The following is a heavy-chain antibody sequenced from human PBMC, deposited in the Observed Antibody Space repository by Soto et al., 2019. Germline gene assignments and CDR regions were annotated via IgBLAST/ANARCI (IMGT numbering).Heavy chain of an antibody. CDR2: ISAYNGNT. CDR3: ARDESYGPSWFDP. CDR1: GYTFTSYG. J-gene: IGHJ5*02. Sequence: APGKVSCKASGYTFTSYGISWVRQAPGEGLEWMGWISAYNGNTNYAQKLQGRVTMTTGTSRSTAYMELRSLRSDDTAVYYCARDESYGPSWFDPRGQGTRVAVSS. D-gene: IGHD3-10*01. V-gene: IGHV1-18*01.